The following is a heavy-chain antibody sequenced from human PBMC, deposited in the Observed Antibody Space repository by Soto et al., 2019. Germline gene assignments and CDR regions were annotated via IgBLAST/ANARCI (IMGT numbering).Heavy chain of an antibody. D-gene: IGHD6-13*01. J-gene: IGHJ3*02. CDR3: AGEAGAEAGRDAFDI. CDR1: GYTFTSYY. Sequence: QVQLVQSGAEVKKPGASVKVSCKASGYTFTSYYMHWVRQAPGQGLEWMGIINPSGGSTSYAHKVQGRVIMTRDTPTSTASMELSRLGSEDTAVYYCAGEAGAEAGRDAFDIWGQGTMVTVSS. CDR2: INPSGGST. V-gene: IGHV1-46*01.